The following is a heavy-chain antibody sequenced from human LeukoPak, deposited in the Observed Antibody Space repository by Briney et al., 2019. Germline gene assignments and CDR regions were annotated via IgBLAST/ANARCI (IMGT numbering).Heavy chain of an antibody. D-gene: IGHD2-21*02. CDR1: GYTFTSYD. V-gene: IGHV1-69*05. J-gene: IGHJ4*02. CDR3: ARDSERCGGDCSMFDY. CDR2: IIPIFGTA. Sequence: SVKVSCKASGYTFTSYDISWVRQAPGQGLEWMGRIIPIFGTANYAQKFQGRVTITTDESTSTAYMELSSLRSEDTAVYYCARDSERCGGDCSMFDYWGQGTLVTVSS.